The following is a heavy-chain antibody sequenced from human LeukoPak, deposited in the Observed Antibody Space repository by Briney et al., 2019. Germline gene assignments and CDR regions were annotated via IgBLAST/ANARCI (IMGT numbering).Heavy chain of an antibody. Sequence: SETLSLTCAVYGGSFSGYYWSWIRQLPGKGLEWIGEINHSGSTNYNPSLKSRVTISVDTSKNQFSLKLSSVTAADTAVYYCARGGEDYWGQGTLVTVSS. CDR2: INHSGST. J-gene: IGHJ4*02. V-gene: IGHV4-34*01. CDR1: GGSFSGYY. CDR3: ARGGEDY.